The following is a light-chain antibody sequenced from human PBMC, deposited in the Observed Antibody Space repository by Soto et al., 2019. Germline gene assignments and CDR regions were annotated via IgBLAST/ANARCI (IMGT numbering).Light chain of an antibody. J-gene: IGLJ2*01. Sequence: QAVVTQEPSFSVSPGGRVTLTCGLSSGSVSTNYYPSWYQQTPGQAPRTLIYSTNSRSSGVPDRFSGSILGNKAALTITGAQADDESDYYCVLYMGLGISVFGGGTKLPS. CDR2: STN. V-gene: IGLV8-61*01. CDR3: VLYMGLGISV. CDR1: SGSVSTNYY.